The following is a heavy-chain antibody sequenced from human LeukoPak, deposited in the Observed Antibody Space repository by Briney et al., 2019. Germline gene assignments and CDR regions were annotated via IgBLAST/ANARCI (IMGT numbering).Heavy chain of an antibody. J-gene: IGHJ6*03. V-gene: IGHV1-2*02. Sequence: GASVKVPCKASGYTFTGYYMHWVRQAPGQGLEWMGWINPNSGGTNYAQKFQGRVTMTRDTSISTAYMELSRLRSDDTAVYYCARTVDTAYYYYMDVWGKGTTVTISS. CDR2: INPNSGGT. CDR1: GYTFTGYY. CDR3: ARTVDTAYYYYMDV. D-gene: IGHD5-18*01.